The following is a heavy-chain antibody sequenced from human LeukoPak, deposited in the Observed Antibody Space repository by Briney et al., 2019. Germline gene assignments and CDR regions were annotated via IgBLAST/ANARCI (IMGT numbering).Heavy chain of an antibody. D-gene: IGHD3-22*01. J-gene: IGHJ4*02. V-gene: IGHV4-39*07. CDR3: ARDRGWTDYDSSGYRGGMGIFFGLRASLSGLH. CDR2: IYYSGST. CDR1: GGSISSSSYY. Sequence: PSETLSLTCTVSGGSISSSSYYWGWIRQPPGKGLEWIGSIYYSGSTYYNPSLKSRVTISVDTSKNQFSLKLSSVTAADTAVYYCARDRGWTDYDSSGYRGGMGIFFGLRASLSGLHWGQGTLVTVSS.